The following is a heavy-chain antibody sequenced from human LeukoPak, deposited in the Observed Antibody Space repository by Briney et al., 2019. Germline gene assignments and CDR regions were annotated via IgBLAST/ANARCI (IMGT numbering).Heavy chain of an antibody. D-gene: IGHD4-23*01. J-gene: IGHJ6*03. CDR2: IYYSRST. V-gene: IGHV4-59*11. CDR1: GGSISSHY. CDR3: AGLYGGYYYYYMDV. Sequence: PSETLSLTRTVSGGSISSHYWSWIRQPPGKGLEWIGYIYYSRSTNYNPSLKSRVTISVDTSKNQFSLKLSSVTAADTAVYYCAGLYGGYYYYYMDVWGKGTTVTVSS.